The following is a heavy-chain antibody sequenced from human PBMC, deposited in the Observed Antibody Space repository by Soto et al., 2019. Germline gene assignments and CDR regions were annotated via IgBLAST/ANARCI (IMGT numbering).Heavy chain of an antibody. CDR3: ARAVVVLIATGYYPYATDF. V-gene: IGHV1-69*13. J-gene: IGHJ6*02. CDR2: FIPIFGTA. D-gene: IGHD2-15*01. Sequence: SVKVSCKASGGTFSSYAISWVRQAPGQGLEWMGSFIPIFGTANYAQKFQGRVTITADESTRTAYMELSSLRSEDTAVYYCARAVVVLIATGYYPYATDFWCQGPTVTLFS. CDR1: GGTFSSYA.